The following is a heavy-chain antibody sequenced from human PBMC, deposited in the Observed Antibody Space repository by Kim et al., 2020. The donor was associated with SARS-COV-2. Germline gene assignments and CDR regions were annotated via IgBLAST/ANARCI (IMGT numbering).Heavy chain of an antibody. D-gene: IGHD3-9*01. CDR3: ARAPSYYDILTGYSAYYFDY. CDR2: INPNSGGT. Sequence: ASVKVSCKASGYTFTGYYMHWVRQAPGQGLEWMGRINPNSGGTNYAQKFQGRVTMTRDTSISTAYMELSRLRSDDTAVYYCARAPSYYDILTGYSAYYFDYWGQGTLVTVSS. CDR1: GYTFTGYY. V-gene: IGHV1-2*06. J-gene: IGHJ4*02.